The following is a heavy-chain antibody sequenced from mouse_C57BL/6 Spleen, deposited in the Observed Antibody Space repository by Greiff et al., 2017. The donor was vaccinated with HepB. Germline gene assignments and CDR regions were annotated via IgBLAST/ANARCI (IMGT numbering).Heavy chain of an antibody. CDR1: GYAFSSSW. CDR3: ASQLGGYWYCDV. D-gene: IGHD4-1*02. J-gene: IGHJ1*03. CDR2: IYPGDGDT. V-gene: IGHV1-82*01. Sequence: QVQLQQSGPELVKPGASVKISCKASGYAFSSSWMNWVKQRPGKGLEWIGRIYPGDGDTNYNGKFKGKATLTADKSSSTAYMQLSSLTSEDSAVYFCASQLGGYWYCDVSGTGTTVTVSS.